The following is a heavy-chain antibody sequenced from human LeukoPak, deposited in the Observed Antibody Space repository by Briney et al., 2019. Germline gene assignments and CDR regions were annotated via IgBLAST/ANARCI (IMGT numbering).Heavy chain of an antibody. CDR1: GYTFTSYY. J-gene: IGHJ4*02. CDR3: ARGSEGLDIVATYDY. V-gene: IGHV1-46*01. Sequence: ASVKVSCKASGYTFTSYYMHWVRQAPGQGLEWMGIINPSGGSTSYAQKFQGRVTMTRDTSTGTVYMELSSLRSEDTAVYYCARGSEGLDIVATYDYWGQGTLVTVSS. D-gene: IGHD5-12*01. CDR2: INPSGGST.